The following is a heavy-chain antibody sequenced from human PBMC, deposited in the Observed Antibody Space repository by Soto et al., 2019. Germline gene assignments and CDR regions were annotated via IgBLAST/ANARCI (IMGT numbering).Heavy chain of an antibody. D-gene: IGHD2-15*01. CDR3: ASRSGYCSGGSCYSVYYGMDV. V-gene: IGHV5-10-1*01. J-gene: IGHJ6*02. CDR1: GYSFTSYW. Sequence: PGESLKISCNGSGYSFTSYWISWVRQMPGKGLEWMGRIDPSDSYTNYSPSFQGHVTISADKSISTAYLQWSSLKASDTAMYYCASRSGYCSGGSCYSVYYGMDVWGQGTTVTVSS. CDR2: IDPSDSYT.